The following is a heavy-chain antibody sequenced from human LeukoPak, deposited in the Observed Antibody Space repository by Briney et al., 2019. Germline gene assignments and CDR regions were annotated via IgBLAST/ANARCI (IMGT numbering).Heavy chain of an antibody. V-gene: IGHV4-4*02. CDR1: GGSISSSNW. D-gene: IGHD2-21*02. Sequence: SSGTLSLTCAVSGGSISSSNWWSWVRPPPGKGLEWIGEIYHSGSTNYNPSLKSRVTISVDKSKNQFYLKLSSVTAADTAVYYCASGRCGSYCYARTFDYWGQGTLVTVSS. J-gene: IGHJ4*02. CDR2: IYHSGST. CDR3: ASGRCGSYCYARTFDY.